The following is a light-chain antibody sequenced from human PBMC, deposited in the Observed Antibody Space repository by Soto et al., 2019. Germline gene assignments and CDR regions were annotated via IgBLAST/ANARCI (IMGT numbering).Light chain of an antibody. V-gene: IGKV1-16*01. CDR1: QDINNR. CDR3: QHLNSFPPT. Sequence: DIQMTQSPSSLSASVGDSVTITCRASQDINNRLAWFQQKPGEAPKSLIYAASSLQGGVPSRFSGSGSGTDFTLTISSLQPEDFATYYCQHLNSFPPTFGGGTTVEIK. CDR2: AAS. J-gene: IGKJ4*01.